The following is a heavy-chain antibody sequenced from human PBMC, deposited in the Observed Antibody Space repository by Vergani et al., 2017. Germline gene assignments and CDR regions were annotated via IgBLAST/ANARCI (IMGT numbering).Heavy chain of an antibody. CDR3: AKGWGQRCWFDP. Sequence: EVQLLESGGGLVQPGGSLRLSCAASGFTFSSYAMSWVRQAPGKGLEWVSAISGSGGSTYYADSVKGRFTISRDNSKNTLYLKMNSLRAEDTAVYDYAKGWGQRCWFDPWGQGTLVTVSS. V-gene: IGHV3-23*01. CDR1: GFTFSSYA. CDR2: ISGSGGST. D-gene: IGHD3-16*01. J-gene: IGHJ5*02.